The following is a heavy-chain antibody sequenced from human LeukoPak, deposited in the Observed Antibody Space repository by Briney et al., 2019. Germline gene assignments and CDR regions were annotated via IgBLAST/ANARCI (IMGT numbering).Heavy chain of an antibody. J-gene: IGHJ4*02. CDR3: ARVGTEGYSYGHGWYFDY. Sequence: ASVKVSCKASGYTFTGYYMHWVRQAPGQGLEWMGRINPNSGGTNYAQKFQGRVTMTRDTSISTAYMELSRLRSDDTAVYYCARVGTEGYSYGHGWYFDYWGQGTLVTASS. V-gene: IGHV1-2*06. CDR1: GYTFTGYY. D-gene: IGHD5-18*01. CDR2: INPNSGGT.